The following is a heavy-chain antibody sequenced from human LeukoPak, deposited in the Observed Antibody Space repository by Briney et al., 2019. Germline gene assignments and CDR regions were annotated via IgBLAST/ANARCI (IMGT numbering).Heavy chain of an antibody. CDR2: INHSGST. Sequence: SETLSLTCAVYGGSFSGYYWSWIRQPPGKGLEWIGEINHSGSTNYNPSPKSRVTISVDTSKNQFSLKLSSVTAADTAVYYCARDSSGYYVPHDAFDIWGQGTMVTVSS. CDR1: GGSFSGYY. CDR3: ARDSSGYYVPHDAFDI. V-gene: IGHV4-34*01. J-gene: IGHJ3*02. D-gene: IGHD3-22*01.